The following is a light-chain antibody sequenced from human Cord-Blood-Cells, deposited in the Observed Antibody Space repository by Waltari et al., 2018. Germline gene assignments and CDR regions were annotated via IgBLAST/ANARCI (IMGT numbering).Light chain of an antibody. V-gene: IGLV2-11*01. Sequence: VSGSPGQSVTISCTGTSSDVGGYNYVSWYQQHPGKAPKLMIYDVSKRPSGVPDRFSGSKSGNTASLTISGLQAEDEADYYCCSYAGSYTFYVFGTGTKVTVL. CDR1: SSDVGGYNY. CDR3: CSYAGSYTFYV. CDR2: DVS. J-gene: IGLJ1*01.